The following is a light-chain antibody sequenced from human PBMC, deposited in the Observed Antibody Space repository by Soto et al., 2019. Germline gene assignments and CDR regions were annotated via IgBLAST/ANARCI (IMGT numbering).Light chain of an antibody. CDR2: A. Sequence: QSVLTQPPSVSGAPGQRVTISCTGSSPNIGANYDAQWYQQFPGTAPKLFNLAPDRFSESRSGTSASLVINGLLAEDEADYYCQSSDTSLSGSEVFGGGTKLTVL. CDR3: QSSDTSLSGSEV. J-gene: IGLJ2*01. V-gene: IGLV1-40*01. CDR1: SPNIGANYD.